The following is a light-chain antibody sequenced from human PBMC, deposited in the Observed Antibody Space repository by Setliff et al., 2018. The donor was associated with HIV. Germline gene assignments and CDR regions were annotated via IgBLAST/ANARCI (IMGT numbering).Light chain of an antibody. V-gene: IGLV2-14*03. J-gene: IGLJ2*01. Sequence: QSALTQPASVSGSPGQSITISCTGTSSDVGGYNYVSWYQQHPGKAPKVMVYDVSNRPSGVTNRFSGSKSGNTASLTISGLQAEDEADYYCSSYTSSGTVRFGGGTK. CDR3: SSYTSSGTVR. CDR2: DVS. CDR1: SSDVGGYNY.